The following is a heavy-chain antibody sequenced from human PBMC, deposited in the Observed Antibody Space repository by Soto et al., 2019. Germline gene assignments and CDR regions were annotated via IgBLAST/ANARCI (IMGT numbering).Heavy chain of an antibody. J-gene: IGHJ5*02. Sequence: QVQLVQSGAEVKKPGSSVKVSCKASGGTFSSYGISWVRQAPGQGLEWMGKIIHIFGTANYAQNFQGRVTITADESTRTAFMEPTRLRSEDTAVYYCASGDYCTSTSCHWFDPWGQGTLVTVSS. CDR1: GGTFSSYG. CDR3: ASGDYCTSTSCHWFDP. D-gene: IGHD2-2*01. V-gene: IGHV1-69*15. CDR2: IIHIFGTA.